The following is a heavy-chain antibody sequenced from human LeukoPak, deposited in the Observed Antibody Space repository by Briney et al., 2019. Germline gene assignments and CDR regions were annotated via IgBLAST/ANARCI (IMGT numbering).Heavy chain of an antibody. V-gene: IGHV3-7*01. CDR1: GFTFSTYW. Sequence: GGSLRLSCAASGFTFSTYWMSRVRQAPGKGLEWVANIRQDGSDKYYVDSVKGRFTISRDNAKNSLYLQMNSLRAEDTAVYYCARDGGSAMPFDYWGQGTLVTVSS. CDR3: ARDGGSAMPFDY. CDR2: IRQDGSDK. J-gene: IGHJ4*02. D-gene: IGHD2-2*01.